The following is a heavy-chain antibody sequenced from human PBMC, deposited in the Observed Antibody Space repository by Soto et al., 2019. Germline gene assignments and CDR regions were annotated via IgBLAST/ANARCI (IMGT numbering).Heavy chain of an antibody. CDR3: ATAAGYSTPFDI. CDR1: GGTFSSYT. Sequence: SVKVSCKASGGTFSSYTISWVRQAPGQGLEWMGRIIPILGIANYAQKFQGRVTITADKSASTAYMELSSLRSEDTAVYYCATAAGYSTPFDIWGQGTMVTVSS. CDR2: IIPILGIA. D-gene: IGHD4-4*01. V-gene: IGHV1-69*02. J-gene: IGHJ3*02.